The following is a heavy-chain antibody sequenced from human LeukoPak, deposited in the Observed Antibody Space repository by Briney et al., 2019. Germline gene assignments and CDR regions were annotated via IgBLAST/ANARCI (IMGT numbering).Heavy chain of an antibody. Sequence: SETLSLTCTVSGGSISSYYWSWIRQPPGKGLEWIGYIYYSGSTNYNPSLKSRVTISVDTSKNQFSLKLSSVTAADTAVYYCARLEKPRSSIAARLWGQGTLVTVSS. CDR1: GGSISSYY. J-gene: IGHJ4*02. CDR2: IYYSGST. CDR3: ARLEKPRSSIAARL. D-gene: IGHD6-6*01. V-gene: IGHV4-59*01.